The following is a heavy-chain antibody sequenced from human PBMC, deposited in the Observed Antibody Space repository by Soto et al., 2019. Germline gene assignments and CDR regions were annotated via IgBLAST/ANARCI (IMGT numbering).Heavy chain of an antibody. V-gene: IGHV4-38-2*01. CDR1: GYSISSGYY. CDR3: ANTLSGYYDY. CDR2: IYHSGST. J-gene: IGHJ4*02. D-gene: IGHD3-22*01. Sequence: SETLSLTCAVSGYSISSGYYLGWIRQPPGKGLEWIGSIYHSGSTYYNPSLKSRVTISVDTSKNQFSLKLSSVTAADTAVYYCANTLSGYYDYWGQGTLVTVS.